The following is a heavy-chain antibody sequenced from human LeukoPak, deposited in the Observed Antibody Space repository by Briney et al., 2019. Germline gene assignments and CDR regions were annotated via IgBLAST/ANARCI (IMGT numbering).Heavy chain of an antibody. Sequence: SETLSLTCTVSGGSISSSSYYWGWIRQPPGKGLEWIGSIYYSGSTYYNPSLKSRVTISVDTSKNQFSLKLSSVTAADTAVYYCARITGVYDFWSGSYFDYWGQGTLVTVSS. CDR2: IYYSGST. CDR3: ARITGVYDFWSGSYFDY. D-gene: IGHD3-3*01. V-gene: IGHV4-39*01. CDR1: GGSISSSSYY. J-gene: IGHJ4*02.